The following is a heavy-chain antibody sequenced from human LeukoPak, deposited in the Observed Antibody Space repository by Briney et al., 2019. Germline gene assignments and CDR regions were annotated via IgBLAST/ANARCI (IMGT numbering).Heavy chain of an antibody. J-gene: IGHJ4*02. CDR2: IYYSGST. V-gene: IGHV4-59*01. Sequence: SETLSLTCTVPGGSISSYYWSWIRQPPGKGLEWIGYIYYSGSTNYNPSLKSRVTISVDTSKNQFSLKLSSVTAADTAVYYCARDGGSLFDYWGQGTLVTVSS. CDR3: ARDGGSLFDY. CDR1: GGSISSYY. D-gene: IGHD3-16*01.